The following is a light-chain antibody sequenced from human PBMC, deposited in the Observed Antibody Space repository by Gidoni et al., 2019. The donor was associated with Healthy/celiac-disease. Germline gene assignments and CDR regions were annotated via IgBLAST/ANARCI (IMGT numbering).Light chain of an antibody. CDR1: SSDVGTYNL. V-gene: IGLV2-23*02. J-gene: IGLJ3*02. CDR3: CSFVGGGTLV. CDR2: GVT. Sequence: SALTQPASVSGSPGQSITISCTGTSSDVGTYNLVSWYQHHPGKAPKLLIYGVTKRPSGGSDRFSGSKSGSAASLTISRLQAEDEADYYCCSFVGGGTLVFGGGTKLTVL.